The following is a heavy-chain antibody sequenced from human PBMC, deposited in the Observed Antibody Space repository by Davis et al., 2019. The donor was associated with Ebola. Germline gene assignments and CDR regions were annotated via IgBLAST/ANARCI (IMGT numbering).Heavy chain of an antibody. V-gene: IGHV4-34*01. CDR2: INHSGST. Sequence: SETLSLTCTVSGGSISSYYWSWIRQPPGKGLEWIGEINHSGSTNYNPSLKSRVTISVDTSKNQFSLKLSSVTAADTAVYYCARRVGSWYAWFDPWGQGTLVTVSS. D-gene: IGHD6-13*01. J-gene: IGHJ5*02. CDR3: ARRVGSWYAWFDP. CDR1: GGSISSYY.